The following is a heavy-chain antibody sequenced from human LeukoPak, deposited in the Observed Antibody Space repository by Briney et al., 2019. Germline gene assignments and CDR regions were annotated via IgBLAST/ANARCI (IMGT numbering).Heavy chain of an antibody. CDR1: GGSFSGYY. CDR2: INHSGST. D-gene: IGHD6-6*01. Sequence: SETLSLTCAVYGGSFSGYYWSWIRQPPGKGLEWIGEINHSGSTNYNPSLKSRVTISVDTSKNQFSLKLSSVTAADTAVYYCARMAVGSSFWFDPGGQGTLVTVSS. V-gene: IGHV4-34*01. J-gene: IGHJ5*02. CDR3: ARMAVGSSFWFDP.